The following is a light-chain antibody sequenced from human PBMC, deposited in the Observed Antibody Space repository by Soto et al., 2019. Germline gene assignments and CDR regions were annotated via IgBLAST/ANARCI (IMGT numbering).Light chain of an antibody. Sequence: DIQMTQSPSTLSASVGDRVTITCRASQSIHNSLAWYQQKPGEAPKLLIYEAANLESGVPSRFSGSGTGTEFTLTISSLQPDDFATYYCQQSNNYPWTFGQGTRVEI. V-gene: IGKV1-5*03. CDR2: EAA. J-gene: IGKJ1*01. CDR1: QSIHNS. CDR3: QQSNNYPWT.